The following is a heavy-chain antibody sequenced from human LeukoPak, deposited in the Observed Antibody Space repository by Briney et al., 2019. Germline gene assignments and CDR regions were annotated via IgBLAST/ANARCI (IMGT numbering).Heavy chain of an antibody. J-gene: IGHJ4*02. CDR2: IYPGDSDT. D-gene: IGHD2-2*02. CDR3: AIGGDSSTSCYRCFNY. Sequence: GESLKISCQGSGCRFTSYWIGWVRQMPGKGLEWMALIYPGDSDTRYSPSFQGQVTISADKSIGTAYLQWSSLEASDTAMYYCAIGGDSSTSCYRCFNYWGQGTLVTVSS. CDR1: GCRFTSYW. V-gene: IGHV5-51*01.